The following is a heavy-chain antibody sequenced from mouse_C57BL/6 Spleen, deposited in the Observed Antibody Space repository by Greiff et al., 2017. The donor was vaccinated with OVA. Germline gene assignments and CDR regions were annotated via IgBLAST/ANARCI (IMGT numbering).Heavy chain of an antibody. Sequence: QVQLQQPGAELVKPGASVKLSCKASGYTFTSYWMQWVKQRPGQGLEWIGEIDPSDSYTNYNQKFKGKATLTVDTSSSTAYMQLSSLTSEDSAVYYCARRDGYQPPYWYFDVWGTGTTVTVSS. CDR1: GYTFTSYW. V-gene: IGHV1-50*01. D-gene: IGHD2-3*01. CDR3: ARRDGYQPPYWYFDV. CDR2: IDPSDSYT. J-gene: IGHJ1*03.